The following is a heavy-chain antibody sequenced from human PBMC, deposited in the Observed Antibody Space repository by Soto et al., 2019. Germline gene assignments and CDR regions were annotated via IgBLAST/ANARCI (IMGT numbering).Heavy chain of an antibody. CDR3: ATDRYCSGGSCYGNGDY. CDR2: IIPIFGTA. V-gene: IGHV1-69*13. J-gene: IGHJ4*02. D-gene: IGHD2-15*01. Sequence: SVKVSCKASGGTFSSYAISWVRQAPGQGLEWMGGIIPIFGTANYAQKFQGRVTITADESTSTAYMGLSSLRSEDTAVYYCATDRYCSGGSCYGNGDYWGQRTPVTVSS. CDR1: GGTFSSYA.